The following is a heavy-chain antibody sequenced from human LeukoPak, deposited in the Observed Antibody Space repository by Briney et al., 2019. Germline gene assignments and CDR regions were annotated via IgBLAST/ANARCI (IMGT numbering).Heavy chain of an antibody. CDR1: GFTFSTFW. V-gene: IGHV3-74*01. Sequence: GGSLRLSCAASGFTFSTFWMHWVRQAPGKGLVWVSGINGDGTSTSYADSVKGRFTISRDNAKNTLYLQVNSLRAEDTAVYYCARDGEVRSPHFQHWGQGTLVTVSS. CDR3: ARDGEVRSPHFQH. D-gene: IGHD4-17*01. CDR2: INGDGTST. J-gene: IGHJ1*01.